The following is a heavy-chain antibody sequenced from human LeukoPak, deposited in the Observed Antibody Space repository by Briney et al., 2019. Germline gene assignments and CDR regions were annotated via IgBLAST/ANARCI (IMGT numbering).Heavy chain of an antibody. J-gene: IGHJ4*02. CDR2: IYYSGST. CDR3: ARGAAATY. D-gene: IGHD2-15*01. Sequence: SETLSLTCTVSGGSISSYYWSWIRQPPGKGLEWIGYIYYSGSTNYNPSLKSRVTISVDTSKNQFSLRLSSVTAADTAVYYCARGAAATYWGQGTLVTVSS. V-gene: IGHV4-59*01. CDR1: GGSISSYY.